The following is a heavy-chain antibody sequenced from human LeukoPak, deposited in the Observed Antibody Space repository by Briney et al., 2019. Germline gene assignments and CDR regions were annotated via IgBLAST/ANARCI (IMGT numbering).Heavy chain of an antibody. Sequence: PGGSLRLSCAASGFTFSSYAMHWVRQAPGKGLGWVAVISYDGSNKYYADSVKGRFTISRDNSKNTLYLQINSLRAEDTAVYYCARDSSSIVFGWFDPWGQGTLVTVSS. CDR1: GFTFSSYA. CDR3: ARDSSSIVFGWFDP. D-gene: IGHD6-6*01. V-gene: IGHV3-30-3*01. J-gene: IGHJ5*02. CDR2: ISYDGSNK.